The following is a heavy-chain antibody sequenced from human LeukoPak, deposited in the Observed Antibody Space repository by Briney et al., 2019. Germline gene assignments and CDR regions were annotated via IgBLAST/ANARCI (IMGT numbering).Heavy chain of an antibody. V-gene: IGHV4-59*01. CDR1: GGSISSYY. D-gene: IGHD5-18*01. CDR2: IYYSGNT. CDR3: ARGYSYGSYYFDN. J-gene: IGHJ4*02. Sequence: SETLSLTCTVSGGSISSYYWSWIRQPPGKGLEWIGYIYYSGNTNYNPSLKSRVTISVDTSKNQFSLKLSSVTAADTAIYYCARGYSYGSYYFDNWGQGTPVTVSS.